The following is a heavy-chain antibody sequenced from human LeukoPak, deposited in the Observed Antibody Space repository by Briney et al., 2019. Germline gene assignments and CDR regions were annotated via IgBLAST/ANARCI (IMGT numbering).Heavy chain of an antibody. CDR3: AKRLGSGSSHRGRPFDY. V-gene: IGHV3-23*01. J-gene: IGHJ4*02. Sequence: PGGSLRLSCAASGFTFSSYAMSWVRQAPGKGLEWVSAISGSGGSTYYADSVKGRFTISRDNSKNTLYLQMNSLRAEDTAVYCCAKRLGSGSSHRGRPFDYWGQGTLVTVSS. CDR2: ISGSGGST. CDR1: GFTFSSYA. D-gene: IGHD1-26*01.